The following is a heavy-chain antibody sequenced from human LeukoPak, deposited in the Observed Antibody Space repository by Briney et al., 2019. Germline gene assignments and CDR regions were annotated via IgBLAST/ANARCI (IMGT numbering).Heavy chain of an antibody. CDR1: GFTFSSYA. Sequence: PGGSLRLSCAASGFTFSSYAMHWVRQAPGKGLEWVAVISYDGSNKYYADSVKGRFTISRDNSKNTLYLQMNSLRAEDTAVYYCARDLLDYDILTGLFDYWGQGTLVTVSS. J-gene: IGHJ4*02. CDR3: ARDLLDYDILTGLFDY. D-gene: IGHD3-9*01. CDR2: ISYDGSNK. V-gene: IGHV3-30-3*01.